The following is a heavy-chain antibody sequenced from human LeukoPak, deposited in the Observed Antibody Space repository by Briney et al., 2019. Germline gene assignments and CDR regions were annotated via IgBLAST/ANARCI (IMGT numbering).Heavy chain of an antibody. D-gene: IGHD6-6*01. CDR2: IYPGDSDT. Sequence: GESLKISCKGSGYSFSSLWIGWVRQMPGKGLEWIGIIYPGDSDTRYSPSFQGQVTISADKSISTAYLQWSSLKASDTAMYCCARHTKYSSSSRVFDYWGQGTLVTVSS. CDR3: ARHTKYSSSSRVFDY. J-gene: IGHJ4*02. CDR1: GYSFSSLW. V-gene: IGHV5-51*01.